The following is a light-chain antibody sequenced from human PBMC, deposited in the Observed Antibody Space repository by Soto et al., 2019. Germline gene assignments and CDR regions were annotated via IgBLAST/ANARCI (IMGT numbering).Light chain of an antibody. V-gene: IGLV2-14*01. CDR2: EVS. J-gene: IGLJ1*01. CDR1: SSNVGCYHY. Sequence: QSVLTQPAPVSGSPGQSITIYCTGTSSNVGCYHYVSWYQQHPGKAPKLMIYEVSNRPSGVSNRFSGSKSGNTASLTISGLQPEDETDYSCSSYTSSNTLVFGTGTKVTVL. CDR3: SSYTSSNTLV.